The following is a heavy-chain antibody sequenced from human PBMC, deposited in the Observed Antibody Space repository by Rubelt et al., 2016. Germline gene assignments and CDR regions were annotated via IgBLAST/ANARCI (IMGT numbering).Heavy chain of an antibody. V-gene: IGHV4-59*01. CDR2: IYYSENT. CDR1: GGSISSYY. CDR3: ARVGELGGAIHY. Sequence: QVQLQQWGAGLLKPSETLSLTCTVSGGSISSYYWSWIRQPPGRGLEWIGYIYYSENTIYNPSRKGRVTSAADTSKNQLSLKLSVGTAAETAVDYCARVGELGGAIHYWGQGTLVTVSS. J-gene: IGHJ4*02. D-gene: IGHD7-27*01.